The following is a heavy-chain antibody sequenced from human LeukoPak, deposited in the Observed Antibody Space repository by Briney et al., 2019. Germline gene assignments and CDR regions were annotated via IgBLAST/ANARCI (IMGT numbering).Heavy chain of an antibody. J-gene: IGHJ6*03. CDR3: ATDGLDLLYYYYYMDV. CDR2: ISGSGGST. D-gene: IGHD1-7*01. V-gene: IGHV3-23*01. Sequence: GGSLRHSCAASGFTFSSYAMSWVRQAPGKGLEWVSAISGSGGSTYYADSVKGRFTISRDNSKNTLYLQMNSLRAEDTAVYYCATDGLDLLYYYYYMDVWGKGTTVTVSS. CDR1: GFTFSSYA.